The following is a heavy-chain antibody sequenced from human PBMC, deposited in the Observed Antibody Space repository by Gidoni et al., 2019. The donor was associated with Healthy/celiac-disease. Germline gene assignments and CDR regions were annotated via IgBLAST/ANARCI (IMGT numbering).Heavy chain of an antibody. CDR1: GYTFTGYY. Sequence: QVQLVQSGAEVKKPGASVKVSCKASGYTFTGYYMHWVRQAPGQGLEWMGWINPNSGGTNYEQKFQGRVTMTRDTSISTAYMELSRLRSDDTAVYYCASNTEPRRIAARPGRYYYYGMDVWGQGTTVTVSS. V-gene: IGHV1-2*02. CDR2: INPNSGGT. CDR3: ASNTEPRRIAARPGRYYYYGMDV. D-gene: IGHD6-6*01. J-gene: IGHJ6*02.